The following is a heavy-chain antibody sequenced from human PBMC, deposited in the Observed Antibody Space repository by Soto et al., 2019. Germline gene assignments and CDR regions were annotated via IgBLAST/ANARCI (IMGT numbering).Heavy chain of an antibody. J-gene: IGHJ4*02. D-gene: IGHD2-15*01. CDR2: IIPIFGTA. V-gene: IGHV1-69*01. Sequence: QVQLVQSGAEVQKPGSSVKVSCKASGGTFSSYAISWVRQAPGQGLEWMGGIIPIFGTANYAQKFQGRVTITADESTSTAYMELSSLRSEDTAVYYCARVRVLGYCSGGSCYCFDYWGQGTLVTVSS. CDR3: ARVRVLGYCSGGSCYCFDY. CDR1: GGTFSSYA.